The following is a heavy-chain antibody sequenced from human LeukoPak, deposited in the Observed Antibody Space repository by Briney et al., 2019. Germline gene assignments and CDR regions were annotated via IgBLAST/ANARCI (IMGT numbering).Heavy chain of an antibody. CDR1: GYTFTGYY. D-gene: IGHD2-2*01. CDR3: ARETHTDIVVVPAAMSGTNWFDP. Sequence: ASVKVSCKASGYTFTGYYMHWVRQAPGQGLEWMGWINPKSGGTNYAQKFQGRVTMTRDTSISTAYMELSRLRSDDTAVYYCARETHTDIVVVPAAMSGTNWFDPWGQGTLVTVSS. V-gene: IGHV1-2*02. CDR2: INPKSGGT. J-gene: IGHJ5*02.